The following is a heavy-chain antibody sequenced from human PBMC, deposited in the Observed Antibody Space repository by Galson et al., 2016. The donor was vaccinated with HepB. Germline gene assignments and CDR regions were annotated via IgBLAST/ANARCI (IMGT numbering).Heavy chain of an antibody. CDR1: GFNFSTFT. CDR3: ARWSRGTGSSLDF. Sequence: SLRLSCAASGFNFSTFTVNWVRQVPGKGLEWVSSISSSSLYIYYADSLRGRFTVSRDSSKNSLFLQMNSLGAEDTAIYYCARWSRGTGSSLDFWGQGTLVTVSS. V-gene: IGHV3-21*06. D-gene: IGHD3-10*01. J-gene: IGHJ4*02. CDR2: ISSSSLYI.